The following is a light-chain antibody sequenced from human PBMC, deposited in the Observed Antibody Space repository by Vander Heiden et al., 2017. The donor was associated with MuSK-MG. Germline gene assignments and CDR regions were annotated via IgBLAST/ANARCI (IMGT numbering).Light chain of an antibody. CDR3: SSDTSSSTYV. J-gene: IGLJ1*01. V-gene: IGLV2-14*03. Sequence: QSALTQPASVSGSPAPSITISCPGTSSDVGGSNYVSWSHQHPGKAPKLMIYDVSNRPSGVSNRCSGSKAGNTASLTSSGLQAEDEADYYCSSDTSSSTYVFGTGTKVTVL. CDR1: SSDVGGSNY. CDR2: DVS.